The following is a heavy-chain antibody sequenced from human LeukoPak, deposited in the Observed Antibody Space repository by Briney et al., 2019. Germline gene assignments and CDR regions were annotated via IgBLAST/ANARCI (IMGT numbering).Heavy chain of an antibody. CDR1: GFTFSNFW. V-gene: IGHV3-11*01. CDR2: ISSSGSTI. CDR3: ARGAAYNWFDP. Sequence: GGSLRLSCAASGFTFSNFWITWVRQAPGKGLEWVSYISSSGSTIYYADSVKGRFTISRDNAKNSLYLQMNSLRAEDTAVYYCARGAAYNWFDPWGQGTLVTVSS. D-gene: IGHD6-13*01. J-gene: IGHJ5*02.